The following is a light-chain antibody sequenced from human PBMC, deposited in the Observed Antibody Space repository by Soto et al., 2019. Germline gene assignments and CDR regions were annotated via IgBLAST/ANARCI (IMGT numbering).Light chain of an antibody. J-gene: IGKJ4*01. CDR1: QSISSY. V-gene: IGKV1-39*01. CDR2: AAS. Sequence: DIQMTQSPSSLSTSVGDSVTITCSASQSISSYLNWYQQKPGKAPQLLIYAASSLQSGVPSRFSGSGSGTDFTLTISSLQPEDFATYYCQQSYSTPPLTFGGGTKVEIK. CDR3: QQSYSTPPLT.